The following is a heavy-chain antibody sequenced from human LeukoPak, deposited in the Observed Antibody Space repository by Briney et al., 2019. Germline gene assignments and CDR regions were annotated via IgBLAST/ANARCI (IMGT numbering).Heavy chain of an antibody. CDR2: INGDGSDT. V-gene: IGHV3-74*01. D-gene: IGHD2-15*01. CDR3: AKYLQGYSD. Sequence: PGGSLRLSCAASGFTFSGYWMHWARQSPGKGLVWVSCINGDGSDTRYADSVKGRFTISRDNAKNTLYLQMNSLRVEDTAVYYCAKYLQGYSDWGQGALVTVSS. J-gene: IGHJ4*02. CDR1: GFTFSGYW.